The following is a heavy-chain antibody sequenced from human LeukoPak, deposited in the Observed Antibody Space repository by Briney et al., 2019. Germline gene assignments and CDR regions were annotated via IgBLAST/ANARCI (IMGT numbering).Heavy chain of an antibody. CDR3: ASSSMNPQFDY. CDR2: ISSSGSTI. V-gene: IGHV3-48*04. D-gene: IGHD6-13*01. Sequence: GESLRLSCAASGFTFRSYIMNWIRQAPGKGLEWVSYISSSGSTIYYADSVKGRFTISRDNAKNSLYLQMNSLRAEDTAVYYCASSSMNPQFDYWGQGTLVTVSS. J-gene: IGHJ4*02. CDR1: GFTFRSYI.